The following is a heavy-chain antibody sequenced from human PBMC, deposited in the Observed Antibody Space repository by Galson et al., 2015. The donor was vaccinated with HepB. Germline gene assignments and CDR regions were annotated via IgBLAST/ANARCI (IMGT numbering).Heavy chain of an antibody. V-gene: IGHV3-33*06. CDR2: IWYDGSNK. Sequence: LRLSCAASGFTFTRYGMHWVRQAPGKGLEWVAVIWYDGSNKYYVDSVKGRFTISRDNSKNTLYLQMNSLRAEDTAVYYCAKEMGYSDISGYSYAFDYWGQGTLVTVSS. CDR1: GFTFTRYG. D-gene: IGHD3-22*01. CDR3: AKEMGYSDISGYSYAFDY. J-gene: IGHJ4*02.